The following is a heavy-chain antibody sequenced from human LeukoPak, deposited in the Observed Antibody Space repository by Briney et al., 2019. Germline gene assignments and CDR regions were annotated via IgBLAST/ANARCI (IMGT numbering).Heavy chain of an antibody. Sequence: TGGSLRLSCAASGFTFSSYSMNWVGQAPGKGLEWVSSISSSSSYIYYADSVKGRFTISRDNAKNSLYLQMNSLRAVDTAVYYCARDWGVIVAFDIWGQGTMVTVSS. V-gene: IGHV3-21*01. D-gene: IGHD3-10*01. CDR2: ISSSSSYI. CDR3: ARDWGVIVAFDI. CDR1: GFTFSSYS. J-gene: IGHJ3*02.